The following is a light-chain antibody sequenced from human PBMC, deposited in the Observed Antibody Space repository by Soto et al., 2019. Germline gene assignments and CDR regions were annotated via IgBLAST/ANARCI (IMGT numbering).Light chain of an antibody. J-gene: IGLJ2*01. CDR2: EVR. V-gene: IGLV2-14*01. CDR3: TSYATGDTFP. CDR1: DNDIGRFDY. Sequence: QSVLTQPASVSGSPGQSITISCTGSDNDIGRFDYVSWYQQHPGKSPKLILYEVRDRPSGISSRFSGSKSGNTASLTVSGLQAEDEADYYCTSYATGDTFPFGGGTKLTVL.